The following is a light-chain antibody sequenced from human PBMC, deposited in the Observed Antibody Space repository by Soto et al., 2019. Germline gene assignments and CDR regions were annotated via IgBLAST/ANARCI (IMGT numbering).Light chain of an antibody. CDR3: QQSNNWPYT. V-gene: IGKV3-15*01. J-gene: IGKJ2*01. Sequence: EIVMTHSPATLSVSPGERATLSCRASQSVRDNLAWYQQKPGQAPRLLIYGASTRATCIPARFSGSGSGTEFTLTINSLQSEDFALYFCQQSNNWPYTFGQGTKLEIK. CDR2: GAS. CDR1: QSVRDN.